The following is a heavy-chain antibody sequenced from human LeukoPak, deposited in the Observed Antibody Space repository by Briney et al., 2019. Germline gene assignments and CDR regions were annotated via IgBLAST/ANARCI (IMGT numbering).Heavy chain of an antibody. CDR2: ISSISTNI. CDR1: GFTFSSYN. J-gene: IGHJ4*02. Sequence: GESLRLSCAASGFTFSSYNMNWLRQAPGKGLELVSYISSISTNIYYAGSVKGRITISRDNAKNSLYLQMNSLSDEDTAVYYVARYGARTFGYWGEGTLATVSS. D-gene: IGHD1-1*01. CDR3: ARYGARTFGY. V-gene: IGHV3-48*02.